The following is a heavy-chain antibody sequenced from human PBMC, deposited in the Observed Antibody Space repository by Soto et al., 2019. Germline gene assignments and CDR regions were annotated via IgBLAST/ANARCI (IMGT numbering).Heavy chain of an antibody. CDR3: ARSSFPYYFDY. D-gene: IGHD3-10*01. J-gene: IGHJ4*02. CDR1: GVAFSNYW. Sequence: EVQLAESGGGLVQPGGSLRLSCAASGVAFSNYWMHWVRQAPGKGLVWVSHVNSDGSTATYADSVKGRFTISRDNAKNMLYLQMNSLRAEDTSVYYCARSSFPYYFDYWGQGTLVTVSS. CDR2: VNSDGSTA. V-gene: IGHV3-74*01.